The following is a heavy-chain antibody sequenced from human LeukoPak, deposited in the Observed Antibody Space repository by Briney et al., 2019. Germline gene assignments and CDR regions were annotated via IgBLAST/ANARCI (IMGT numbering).Heavy chain of an antibody. V-gene: IGHV3-30*18. J-gene: IGHJ4*02. Sequence: GRSLRLSCAASGFTFSSYGMHWVRQAPGKGLEWVAVISYDGSNKFYVDSVKGRFTISRDNSKNTLYLQMNSLRAEDTAVYYCVKREEGSGTVNPDYWGQGTLVTVSS. CDR3: VKREEGSGTVNPDY. CDR1: GFTFSSYG. D-gene: IGHD3-10*01. CDR2: ISYDGSNK.